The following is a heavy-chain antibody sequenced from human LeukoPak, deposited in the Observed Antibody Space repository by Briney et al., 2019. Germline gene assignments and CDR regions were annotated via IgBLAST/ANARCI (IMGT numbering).Heavy chain of an antibody. Sequence: ASVKVSCKASGYTFTGYYMHWVRQAPGQGLEWMGWINPNIGATNYAQKFQGRVTMTRDTSISTAYMELSRLRSDDTAVYYCARARYQLLLDAFDIWGQGTMVSVSS. D-gene: IGHD2-2*01. CDR1: GYTFTGYY. CDR3: ARARYQLLLDAFDI. CDR2: INPNIGAT. V-gene: IGHV1-2*02. J-gene: IGHJ3*02.